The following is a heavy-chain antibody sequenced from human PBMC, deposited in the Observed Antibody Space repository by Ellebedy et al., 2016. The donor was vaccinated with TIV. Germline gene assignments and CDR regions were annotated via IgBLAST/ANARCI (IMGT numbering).Heavy chain of an antibody. V-gene: IGHV3-7*01. J-gene: IGHJ5*02. Sequence: PGGSLRLSCAVSGFTFRSYWMGWVRQAPGKGLEWVANIYQDGSEKYYVDSVKGRFTISRDNAKNSLYLQMNSLRVEDTAVYYCARRGSYGDYAVQINNWFDRWGQGTLVTVYS. CDR1: GFTFRSYW. CDR3: ARRGSYGDYAVQINNWFDR. D-gene: IGHD4-17*01. CDR2: IYQDGSEK.